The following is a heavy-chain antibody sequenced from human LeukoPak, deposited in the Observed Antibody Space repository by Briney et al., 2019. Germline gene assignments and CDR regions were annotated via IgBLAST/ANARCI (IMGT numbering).Heavy chain of an antibody. V-gene: IGHV3-30*01. D-gene: IGHD5-24*01. CDR3: AREMRRWLQLPGY. CDR1: GFTFSSYA. Sequence: PGGSLRLSCAASGFTFSSYAMHWARQAPGKGLEWVAVISYDGSNKYYADSVKGRFTISRDNSKNTLYLQMNSLRAEDTAVYYCAREMRRWLQLPGYWGQGTLVTVSS. J-gene: IGHJ4*02. CDR2: ISYDGSNK.